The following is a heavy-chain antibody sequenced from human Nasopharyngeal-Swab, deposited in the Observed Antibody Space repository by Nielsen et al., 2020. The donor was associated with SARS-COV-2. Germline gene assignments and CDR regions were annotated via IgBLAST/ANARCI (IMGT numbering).Heavy chain of an antibody. V-gene: IGHV3-30-3*01. CDR1: GFTFSSYA. CDR3: AREGSSSSGFYYYGMDV. Sequence: GGSLRLSCAASGFTFSSYAMHWVRQAPGKGLEWVAVISYDGSNKYYADSVKGRFTISRDNAKNSLYLQMNSLRAEDTALYHCAREGSSSSGFYYYGMDVWGQGTTVTVSS. D-gene: IGHD6-6*01. CDR2: ISYDGSNK. J-gene: IGHJ6*02.